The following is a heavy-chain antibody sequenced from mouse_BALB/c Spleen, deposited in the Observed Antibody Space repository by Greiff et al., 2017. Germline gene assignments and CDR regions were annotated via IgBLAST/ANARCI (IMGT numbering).Heavy chain of an antibody. D-gene: IGHD2-12*01. CDR1: GFNIKDYY. J-gene: IGHJ3*01. CDR3: NAVTTAY. Sequence: VQLKQSGAELVRSGASVKLSCTASGFNIKDYYMHWVKQRPEQGLEWIGWIDPENGDTEYAPKFQGKATMTADTSSNTAYLQLSSLTSEDTAVYYCNAVTTAYWGQGTLVTVSA. V-gene: IGHV14-4*02. CDR2: IDPENGDT.